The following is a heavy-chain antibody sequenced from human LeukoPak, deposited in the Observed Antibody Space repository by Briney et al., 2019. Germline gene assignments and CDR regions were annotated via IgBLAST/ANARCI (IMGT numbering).Heavy chain of an antibody. CDR2: IYYGGYT. V-gene: IGHV4-39*01. CDR3: QSRFLEWLLDY. Sequence: SETLSLTCTVSGGSISSNNYYWGWIRQPPGKGLEWIGSIYYGGYTYYNPSLKSRVTISVDTSKNQFSLRLSSVTAADTAIYYCQSRFLEWLLDYWGQGTLVTVSS. CDR1: GGSISSNNYY. J-gene: IGHJ4*02. D-gene: IGHD3-3*01.